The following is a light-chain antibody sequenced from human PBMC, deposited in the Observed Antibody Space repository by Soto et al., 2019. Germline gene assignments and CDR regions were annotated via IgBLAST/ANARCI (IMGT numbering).Light chain of an antibody. V-gene: IGKV3-11*01. CDR2: DTS. J-gene: IGKJ3*01. Sequence: EIVLTQSPATLSLSPGERATLSCRASQRVSSYLAWYQQKPGQGPRLLIHDTSSRATGIPARFSGSGSGTDFTLTTSSLEPEDFAVYYWQQRSIWPPEFTFGPGTKVHIK. CDR1: QRVSSY. CDR3: QQRSIWPPEFT.